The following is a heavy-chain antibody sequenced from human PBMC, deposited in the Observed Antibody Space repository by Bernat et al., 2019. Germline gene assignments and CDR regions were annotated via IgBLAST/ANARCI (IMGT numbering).Heavy chain of an antibody. CDR1: GFTFSSYG. D-gene: IGHD6-13*01. CDR2: IWYDGSNK. V-gene: IGHV3-33*01. CDR3: ARSYSSSWYFSGWFVP. Sequence: QVQLVESGGGVVQPGRSLRLSCAASGFTFSSYGMHWVRQAPGKGLEWVAVIWYDGSNKYYADSVKGRFTISRDNSKNTLYLQMNSLRAEDTAVYYCARSYSSSWYFSGWFVPWGQGTLVTVSS. J-gene: IGHJ5*02.